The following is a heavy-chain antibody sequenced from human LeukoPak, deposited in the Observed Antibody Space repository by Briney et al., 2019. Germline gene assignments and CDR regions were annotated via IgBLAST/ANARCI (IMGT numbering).Heavy chain of an antibody. V-gene: IGHV1-69*13. D-gene: IGHD4-17*01. Sequence: SGKVACKASGGTFTSYTISLVRQAPGQGLEWMGGIIPFLATADSAQRFQGRLTITADESASTAYMELSSLRFEDTAVYYCGREGAYGDYIYSWGQGTLVIVSS. CDR3: GREGAYGDYIYS. CDR2: IIPFLATA. J-gene: IGHJ4*02. CDR1: GGTFTSYT.